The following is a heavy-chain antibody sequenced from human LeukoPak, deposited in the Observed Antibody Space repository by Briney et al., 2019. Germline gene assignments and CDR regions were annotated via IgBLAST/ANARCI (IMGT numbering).Heavy chain of an antibody. CDR2: IYYSGST. CDR1: GGSISSSSYY. Sequence: SETLSLTCTVSGGSISSSSYYWGWIRQPPGTGLEWIGSIYYSGSTYYNPSLKSRVTISVDTSKNQFSLKLSSVTAADTAVYYCASGLWFGELGSSYFDYWGQGTLVTVSS. CDR3: ASGLWFGELGSSYFDY. V-gene: IGHV4-39*07. D-gene: IGHD3-10*01. J-gene: IGHJ4*02.